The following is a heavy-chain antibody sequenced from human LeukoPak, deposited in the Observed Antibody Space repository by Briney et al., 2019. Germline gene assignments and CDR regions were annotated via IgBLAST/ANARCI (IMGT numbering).Heavy chain of an antibody. CDR1: GGSISSYY. V-gene: IGHV4-59*01. CDR3: ARDDSASQFDY. Sequence: SETLSLTCTVSGGSISSYYWSWIRQPPGKGLEWIGYIYYGGSTNYNPSLKSRVTISADTSKNQFSLKLSSVTAADTAVYYCARDDSASQFDYWGQGTLVTVSS. CDR2: IYYGGST. D-gene: IGHD3-10*01. J-gene: IGHJ4*02.